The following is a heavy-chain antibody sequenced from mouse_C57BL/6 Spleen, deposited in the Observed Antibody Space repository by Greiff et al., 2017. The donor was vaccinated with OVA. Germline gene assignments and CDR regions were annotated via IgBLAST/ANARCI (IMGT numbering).Heavy chain of an antibody. J-gene: IGHJ2*01. D-gene: IGHD1-1*01. CDR2: ISGGGGNT. Sequence: EVQLVESGGGLVKPGGSLKLSCAASGFTFSSYTMSWVRQTPEKRLEWVATISGGGGNTYYPDSVKGRFTISRDNAKNTLYLQMSSLRSEDTALYYCARSDYYGSSDYFDYWGQGTTLTVSS. CDR3: ARSDYYGSSDYFDY. V-gene: IGHV5-9*01. CDR1: GFTFSSYT.